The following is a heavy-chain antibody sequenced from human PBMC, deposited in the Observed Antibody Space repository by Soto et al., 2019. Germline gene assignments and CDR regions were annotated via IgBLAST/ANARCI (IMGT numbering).Heavy chain of an antibody. D-gene: IGHD3-16*01. CDR3: ARGDDYVIYGMDV. Sequence: SETLSLTCTVSGGSISGGDYYWSWIRQPPGKGLEWIGYIYYSGSTYYNPSLKSRVTISVDTSKNRFSLKLSSVTAADTAVYYCARGDDYVIYGMDVWGQGTTVTVSS. CDR2: IYYSGST. J-gene: IGHJ6*02. CDR1: GGSISGGDYY. V-gene: IGHV4-30-4*01.